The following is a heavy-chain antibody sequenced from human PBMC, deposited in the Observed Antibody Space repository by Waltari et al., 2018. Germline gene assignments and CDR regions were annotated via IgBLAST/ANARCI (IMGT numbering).Heavy chain of an antibody. D-gene: IGHD2-21*02. CDR3: AREGYDLYSVGMDV. Sequence: QVQLVESGGGVVQPGRSLGLSCAACGFTLRSFAGHWVRQAPGKGLEWVGVISNDGTKKYYVDSVKGRFTISRDNFKNMVYMQMNSLRREDTALYYCAREGYDLYSVGMDVWGQWTTVTVSS. J-gene: IGHJ6*02. CDR2: ISNDGTKK. V-gene: IGHV3-30-3*01. CDR1: GFTLRSFA.